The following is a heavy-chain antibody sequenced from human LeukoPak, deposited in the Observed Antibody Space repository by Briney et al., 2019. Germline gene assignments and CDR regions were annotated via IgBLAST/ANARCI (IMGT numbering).Heavy chain of an antibody. V-gene: IGHV4-34*01. CDR3: ARAFATIAAAGNWFDP. CDR1: GGSFSGYY. CDR2: INHSGST. D-gene: IGHD6-13*01. J-gene: IGHJ5*02. Sequence: SKTLSLTCAVYGGSFSGYYWSWIRQPPGKGLEWIGEINHSGSTNYNPSLKSRVTISVDTSKNQFSLKLSSVTAADTAVYYCARAFATIAAAGNWFDPWGQGTLVTVSS.